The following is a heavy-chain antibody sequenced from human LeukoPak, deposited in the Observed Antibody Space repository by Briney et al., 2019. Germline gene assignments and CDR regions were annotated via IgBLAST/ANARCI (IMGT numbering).Heavy chain of an antibody. D-gene: IGHD3-22*01. Sequence: PGGSLRLSCSASGFTFSNYEMNWVRQAPGKGLEWVSYIASSGSTIYYADSVKGRFTISRDNAKSSLYLQMNSLRADDTAVYYYATSRGYFFRWFQHWGQGTLVTVSS. V-gene: IGHV3-48*03. CDR1: GFTFSNYE. J-gene: IGHJ1*01. CDR3: ATSRGYFFRWFQH. CDR2: IASSGSTI.